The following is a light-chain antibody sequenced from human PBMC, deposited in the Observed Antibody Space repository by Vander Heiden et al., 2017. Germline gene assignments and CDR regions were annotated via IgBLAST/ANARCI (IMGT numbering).Light chain of an antibody. J-gene: IGKJ1*01. V-gene: IGKV1-5*03. CDR2: KAS. CDR3: QQYNAYPWT. Sequence: DIQMTQSPSTLSASVGARVTLTCRASQTFSNYLAWYQQKPGNAPKLLIYKASTLESGVPSRFSGRGSGTEFTLTISSLQPDDFATYYCQQYNAYPWTFGQGTRVEI. CDR1: QTFSNY.